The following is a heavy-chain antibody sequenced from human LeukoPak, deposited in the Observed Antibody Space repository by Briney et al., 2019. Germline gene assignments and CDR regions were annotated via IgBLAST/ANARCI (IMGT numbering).Heavy chain of an antibody. V-gene: IGHV5-51*01. D-gene: IGHD6-25*01. CDR1: GYRFTNSW. CDR3: ARRIAAEAFDI. J-gene: IGHJ3*02. Sequence: GESLKISCKGSGYRFTNSWIGWVRQMPGKGLEWMGIIYPGDSDTRYSPSFQGQVTISADKSISTAYLQWSGLKASDTAMYYCARRIAAEAFDIWGHGTMVTVSS. CDR2: IYPGDSDT.